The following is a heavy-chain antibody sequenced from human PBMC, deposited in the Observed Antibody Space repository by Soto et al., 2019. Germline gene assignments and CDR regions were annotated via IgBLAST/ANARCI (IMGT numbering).Heavy chain of an antibody. CDR1: VGTFSNYA. CDR3: ARGATIFGVAAYSYYEMEV. Sequence: QVQLVQSGAEVKKPGSSVKVSCRAAVGTFSNYAISWVRQAPGQGLEWMGGLVPAFGTPNYAQNLQGRITNTADESTTTVYMDLSRLRSEDTAVYYCARGATIFGVAAYSYYEMEVWGQGTKVTVSS. V-gene: IGHV1-69*01. CDR2: LVPAFGTP. D-gene: IGHD3-3*01. J-gene: IGHJ6*02.